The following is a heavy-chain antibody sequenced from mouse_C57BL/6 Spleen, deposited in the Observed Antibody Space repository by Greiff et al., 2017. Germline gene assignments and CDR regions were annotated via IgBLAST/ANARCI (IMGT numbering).Heavy chain of an antibody. CDR1: GYSITSGYY. D-gene: IGHD2-1*01. CDR3: ARNYGNYDWYFEV. Sequence: EVQVVESGPGLVKPSPSLSLTCSVTGYSITSGYYWNWIRQFPGNKLEWMDYISYDGSNNYNPSLKNRISITRDTSKNQFFLKLNTVTTEDTATYYCARNYGNYDWYFEVWGTGATVTVSS. V-gene: IGHV3-6*01. J-gene: IGHJ1*03. CDR2: ISYDGSN.